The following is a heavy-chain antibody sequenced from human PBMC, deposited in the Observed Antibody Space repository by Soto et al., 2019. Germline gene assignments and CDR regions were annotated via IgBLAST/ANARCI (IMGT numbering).Heavy chain of an antibody. V-gene: IGHV4-59*08. CDR2: IYHSGST. CDR3: ARHDSRYNWFDP. D-gene: IGHD1-20*01. J-gene: IGHJ6*04. Sequence: PSETLSLTCTVSGGSISSYYWSWIRQPPGKALEWIGYIYHSGSTNYNPSLKSRVTISVDTSKNQFSLNLSSVTAADTAVYYCARHDSRYNWFDPWGKGTTVTVSS. CDR1: GGSISSYY.